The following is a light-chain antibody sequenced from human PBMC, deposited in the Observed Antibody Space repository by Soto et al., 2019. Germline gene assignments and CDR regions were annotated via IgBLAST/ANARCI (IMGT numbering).Light chain of an antibody. CDR1: QSVRTY. J-gene: IGKJ2*01. V-gene: IGKV3-11*01. Sequence: EIVLTQSPATLSLSPGDKVSLSCRASQSVRTYLAWYQQKRGQAPRLLIYDASNRAAGIPPRFSGSGSGTDFTLTISSLEPEDFAVYYRQHRSDWPYTFGQGTRLEIK. CDR3: QHRSDWPYT. CDR2: DAS.